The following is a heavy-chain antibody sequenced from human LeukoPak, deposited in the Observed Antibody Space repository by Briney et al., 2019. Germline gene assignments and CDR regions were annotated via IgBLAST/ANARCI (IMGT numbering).Heavy chain of an antibody. CDR1: GGSISSSSYY. V-gene: IGHV4-39*01. CDR2: IYYSGST. D-gene: IGHD6-19*01. CDR3: ARASSGGTGRYYYYYYGMDV. Sequence: PSETLSLTCTVSGGSISSSSYYWGWIRQPPGKGLEWIGSIYYSGSTYYNPSLKSRVIISVDTSKNQFSLKLSSVTAADTAVYYCARASSGGTGRYYYYYYGMDVWGQGTTVTVSS. J-gene: IGHJ6*02.